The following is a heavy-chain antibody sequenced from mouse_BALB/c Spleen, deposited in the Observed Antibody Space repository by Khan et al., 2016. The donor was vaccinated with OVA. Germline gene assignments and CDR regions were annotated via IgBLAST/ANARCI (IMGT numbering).Heavy chain of an antibody. J-gene: IGHJ2*01. Sequence: EVELVESGGGFVKPGGSLKLSCAASGFTFSNYGLSWVRQTPEKRLEWVATISSGGSYTYYPDSVQGRFTISRDNAENTLYLQMSSLRSEDTAMYYCARTPGYYSSVYFDYWGQGTTLTVSS. CDR3: ARTPGYYSSVYFDY. CDR2: ISSGGSYT. D-gene: IGHD1-1*01. V-gene: IGHV5-9-3*01. CDR1: GFTFSNYG.